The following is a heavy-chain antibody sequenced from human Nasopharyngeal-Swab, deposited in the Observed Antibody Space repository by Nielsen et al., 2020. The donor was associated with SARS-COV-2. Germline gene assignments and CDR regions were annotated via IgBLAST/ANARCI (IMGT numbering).Heavy chain of an antibody. J-gene: IGHJ4*02. Sequence: GESLKISCAASGFTFSSYGMHWVRQAPGKGLEWVAVISYDGSNKYYADSVKGRFTISRDNSKNTLYLQMNSLRAEDTAVYYCARDGGRGSYLDYWGQGTLVTVSS. D-gene: IGHD1-26*01. CDR2: ISYDGSNK. CDR1: GFTFSSYG. V-gene: IGHV3-30*19. CDR3: ARDGGRGSYLDY.